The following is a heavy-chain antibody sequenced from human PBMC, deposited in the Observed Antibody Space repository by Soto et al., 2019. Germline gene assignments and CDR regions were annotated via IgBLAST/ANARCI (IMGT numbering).Heavy chain of an antibody. CDR1: GFTFSTCW. J-gene: IGHJ5*02. V-gene: IGHV3-7*04. CDR3: SGEFGGAWFDP. CDR2: INPDGSQK. Sequence: GGSLRLSCEASGFTFSTCWMSWVRQAPGEGLEWVANINPDGSQKYYVDSVKGRFTISRDNAKNSLYLQMNSLRAEDTAMYYCSGEFGGAWFDPWGQGTLVTVSS. D-gene: IGHD3-16*01.